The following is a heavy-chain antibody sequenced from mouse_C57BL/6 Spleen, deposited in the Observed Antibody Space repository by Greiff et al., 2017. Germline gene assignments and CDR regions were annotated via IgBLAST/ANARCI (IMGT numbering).Heavy chain of an antibody. D-gene: IGHD1-1*01. J-gene: IGHJ1*03. CDR1: GYTFTDYN. V-gene: IGHV1-22*01. CDR2: INPNNGGT. Sequence: EVQLQQSGPELVKPGASVKMSCKASGYTFTDYNMHWVKQSHGKSLEWIGYINPNNGGTSYNQKFKGKATLTVNKSSSTAYMELRSLTSEDSAVYYCAREAYYCGSDWYFDVWGTGTTVTVSS. CDR3: AREAYYCGSDWYFDV.